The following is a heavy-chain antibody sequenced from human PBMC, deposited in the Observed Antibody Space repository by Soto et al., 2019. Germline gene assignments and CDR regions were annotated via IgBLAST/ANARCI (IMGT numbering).Heavy chain of an antibody. D-gene: IGHD3-3*01. CDR3: ATTSLNYDPDFYYFAY. Sequence: SETLSLTCTVSGGSISSYYWSWIRQPPGKGLEWIGYIYYSGSTNYNPSLKSRVTISVDTSKNQFSLKLSSVTAADTAVYCCATTSLNYDPDFYYFAYWGQGTLVPVSS. J-gene: IGHJ4*02. CDR1: GGSISSYY. V-gene: IGHV4-59*01. CDR2: IYYSGST.